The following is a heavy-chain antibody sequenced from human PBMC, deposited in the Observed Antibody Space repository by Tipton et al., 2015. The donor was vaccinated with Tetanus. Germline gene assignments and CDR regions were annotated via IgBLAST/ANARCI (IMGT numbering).Heavy chain of an antibody. Sequence: SLRLSCAASGFTFDDYAMHWVRQAPGKGLEWVSGISWDSGSIGYADSVKGRFTISRDNAKNSLYLQMNSLRAEDTALYYCAKDTGGWYERGYFDYWGQGTLVTVSS. CDR3: AKDTGGWYERGYFDY. V-gene: IGHV3-9*01. CDR1: GFTFDDYA. CDR2: ISWDSGSI. D-gene: IGHD6-19*01. J-gene: IGHJ4*02.